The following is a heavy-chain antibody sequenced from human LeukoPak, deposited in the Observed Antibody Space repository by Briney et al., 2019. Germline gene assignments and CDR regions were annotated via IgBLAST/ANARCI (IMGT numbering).Heavy chain of an antibody. Sequence: ASVEVSFQASGYLFTSYGIRRVRQAPGQGLEWMGWTNAYNGNTHYPQHLQGRATMTTDTSTSTAYMELRSLRSDDTAVYYCARDYNWNVDYWGQGTLVSVSS. CDR1: GYLFTSYG. D-gene: IGHD1-1*01. V-gene: IGHV1-18*04. J-gene: IGHJ4*02. CDR3: ARDYNWNVDY. CDR2: TNAYNGNT.